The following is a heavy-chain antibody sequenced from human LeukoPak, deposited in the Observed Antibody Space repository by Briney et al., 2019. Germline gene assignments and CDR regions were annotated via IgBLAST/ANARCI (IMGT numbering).Heavy chain of an antibody. Sequence: GGSLRLSCAASGFTFSSYSMNWVRQAPGKGLEWVSSISSSSSYIYYADSVKGRFTISRDNAKNSLYLQMNSLRAEDTAVYYCARDLEGLAAAGTGTDYWGQGTLVTVSS. J-gene: IGHJ4*02. CDR2: ISSSSSYI. V-gene: IGHV3-21*01. D-gene: IGHD6-13*01. CDR3: ARDLEGLAAAGTGTDY. CDR1: GFTFSSYS.